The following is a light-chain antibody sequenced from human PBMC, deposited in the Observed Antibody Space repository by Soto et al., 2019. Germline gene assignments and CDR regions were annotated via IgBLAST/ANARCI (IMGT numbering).Light chain of an antibody. CDR1: QSVSNSY. J-gene: IGKJ1*01. CDR3: QQYGSSTRT. CDR2: GAS. Sequence: EIVLTQSPGTLSLSPGERATLSCRASQSVSNSYLAWYQQKLGQAPRLLIYGASTRAPGIQDRFSGSGSGTDFALTISRLEPEDFALYYCQQYGSSTRTFGQGTKVEIK. V-gene: IGKV3-20*01.